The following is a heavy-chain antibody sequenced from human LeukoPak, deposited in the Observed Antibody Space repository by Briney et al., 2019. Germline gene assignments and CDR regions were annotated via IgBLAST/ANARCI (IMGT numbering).Heavy chain of an antibody. CDR3: AADIRLPSSSRLSFSGWYHVASDY. J-gene: IGHJ4*02. D-gene: IGHD6-19*01. Sequence: GGSLRLSCAASGFTFSSYGMHWVRQAPGKGLGWVAVISYDGSNKYYADSVKGRFTISRDNSKNTLYLQMNSLRAEDTAVYYCAADIRLPSSSRLSFSGWYHVASDYWGQGTLVTVSS. CDR1: GFTFSSYG. CDR2: ISYDGSNK. V-gene: IGHV3-30*03.